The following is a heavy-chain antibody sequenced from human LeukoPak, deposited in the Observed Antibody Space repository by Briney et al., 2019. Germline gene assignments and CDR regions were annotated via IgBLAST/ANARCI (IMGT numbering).Heavy chain of an antibody. Sequence: PSETLSLTCTVSGGSISSGSYYWSWIRQPAGKGLEWIGRIYTSGSTNYNPSLKSRVTTSVDTSKNQFSLKLRSVTAADTAVYYCARPVPSRLGWFDPWGQGTLVTVSS. CDR2: IYTSGST. J-gene: IGHJ5*02. CDR3: ARPVPSRLGWFDP. V-gene: IGHV4-61*02. CDR1: GGSISSGSYY. D-gene: IGHD1-1*01.